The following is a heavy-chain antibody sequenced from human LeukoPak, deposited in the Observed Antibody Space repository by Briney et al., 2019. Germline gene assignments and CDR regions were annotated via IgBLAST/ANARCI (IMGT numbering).Heavy chain of an antibody. V-gene: IGHV3-21*01. D-gene: IGHD6-13*01. J-gene: IGHJ4*02. CDR3: ARDPRKSSSWYWDY. CDR1: GFTFSSYA. Sequence: PGGSLRLSCAASGFTFSSYAMHWVRQAPGKGLEWLSSISGSGSYIYYIDSVKGRFTISRDNAKNSLYLQMNSLRAEDTAVYFCARDPRKSSSWYWDYWGQGTLVTVSS. CDR2: ISGSGSYI.